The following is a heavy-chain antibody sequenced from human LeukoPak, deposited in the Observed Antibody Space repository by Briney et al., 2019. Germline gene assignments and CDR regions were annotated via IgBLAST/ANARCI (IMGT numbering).Heavy chain of an antibody. CDR1: GFTFSSYW. CDR2: IKQDGSEK. J-gene: IGHJ4*02. D-gene: IGHD1-26*01. CDR3: ARDKIVGATYFDY. Sequence: GGSLRLSCAASGFTFSSYWMSWVRQAPGKGLEWVSNIKQDGSEKYYVDSVKGRFTISRDNAKNSLYLQMNSLRAEDTAVYYCARDKIVGATYFDYWGQGTLVTVSS. V-gene: IGHV3-7*01.